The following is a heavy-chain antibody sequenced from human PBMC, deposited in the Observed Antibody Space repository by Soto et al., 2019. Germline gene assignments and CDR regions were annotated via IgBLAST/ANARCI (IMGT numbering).Heavy chain of an antibody. Sequence: PGGSLRLSCKASGFMFNNSAMTLVRQSPGQGLQWVASVSDNGGSRGGTYYADSVKGRFTISRENSKNTLYLQLDSLTGADTAVYYCARAKAVGIAALDTWGQGTMVTVSS. V-gene: IGHV3-23*01. D-gene: IGHD2-21*01. CDR3: ARAKAVGIAALDT. J-gene: IGHJ3*02. CDR2: VSDNGGSRGGT. CDR1: GFMFNNSA.